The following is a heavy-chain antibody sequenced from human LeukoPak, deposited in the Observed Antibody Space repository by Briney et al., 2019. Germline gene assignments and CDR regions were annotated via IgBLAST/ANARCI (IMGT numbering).Heavy chain of an antibody. CDR3: ASMLWHTEKRITMVQGVIFYY. Sequence: GASVKLSCKASGYTFTGYYMHWVRQAPGQGLEWRGWINPNRGGTNYAQKCQGRVTMTSDPSISTAYMGLSRLRSDDTAVYCCASMLWHTEKRITMVQGVIFYYGGQGTLVTVYS. J-gene: IGHJ4*02. CDR2: INPNRGGT. V-gene: IGHV1-2*02. CDR1: GYTFTGYY. D-gene: IGHD3-10*01.